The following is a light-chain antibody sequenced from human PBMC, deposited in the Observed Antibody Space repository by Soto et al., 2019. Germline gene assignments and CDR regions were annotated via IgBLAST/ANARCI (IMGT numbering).Light chain of an antibody. J-gene: IGLJ2*01. CDR2: DVS. CDR3: SSYTSRSTLGV. Sequence: QSALTQPASVSGSPGQSITISCTGTNSDIGGYNYVSWYQQHPGKAPKLMIYDVSNRPSGVSYRFSGSKSGNTASLTISGRQAEDDADYYCSSYTSRSTLGVFGGGTKLTVL. CDR1: NSDIGGYNY. V-gene: IGLV2-14*03.